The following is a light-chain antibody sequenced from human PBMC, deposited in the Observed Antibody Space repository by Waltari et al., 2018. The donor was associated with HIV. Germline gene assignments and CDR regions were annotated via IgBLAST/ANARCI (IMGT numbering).Light chain of an antibody. J-gene: IGLJ1*01. CDR2: SND. V-gene: IGLV1-44*01. CDR1: RSQLGSNP. Sequence: QSVLTQPPSASGPPGQRVTISCSGSRSQLGSNPVNWYQQLPGTAPKLLIYSNDQRPSGVPDRFSGSKSGTSASLAISGLQSEDEANYHCATWDNGLNAHVFGTGTEVTVL. CDR3: ATWDNGLNAHV.